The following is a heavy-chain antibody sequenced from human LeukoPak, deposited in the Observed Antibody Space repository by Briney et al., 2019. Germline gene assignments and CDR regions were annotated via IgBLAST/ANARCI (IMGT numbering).Heavy chain of an antibody. V-gene: IGHV3-7*01. CDR3: AREGYCNEIACAYFDL. CDR2: TNQKGNEK. J-gene: IGHJ4*02. CDR1: GFSFSSYW. Sequence: GGSLRLSCAASGFSFSSYWMHWVRQAPGKGLEWVANTNQKGNEKDYLDSVKGRITISRDNAKNSLYLQMNSLRAEDTAVYYCAREGYCNEIACAYFDLWGQGTLVTVSS. D-gene: IGHD2-15*01.